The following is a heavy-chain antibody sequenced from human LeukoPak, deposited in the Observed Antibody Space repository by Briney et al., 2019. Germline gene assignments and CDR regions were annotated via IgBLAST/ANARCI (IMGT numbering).Heavy chain of an antibody. V-gene: IGHV3-72*01. CDR2: TSNKATSYTT. D-gene: IGHD6-19*01. Sequence: PGGTLRLSCAASGSPFSDHYTDWVRQPQATVQDWLGRTSNKATSYTTGYAASVKGRFTISRDDSKNSLYLQMNSLKTEDTAVYYCAREVAGGGSAFDYWGQGTLVTVSS. CDR1: GSPFSDHY. J-gene: IGHJ4*02. CDR3: AREVAGGGSAFDY.